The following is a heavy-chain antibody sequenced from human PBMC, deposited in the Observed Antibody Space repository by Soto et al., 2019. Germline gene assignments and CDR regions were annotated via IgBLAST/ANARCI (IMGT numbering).Heavy chain of an antibody. V-gene: IGHV3-48*01. D-gene: IGHD3-16*02. CDR2: ISTDGGAI. CDR1: GFAFSTYA. J-gene: IGHJ4*02. CDR3: ARLHGPRYLGY. Sequence: PGGSLRLSCVASGFAFSTYAVTWVRQAPGKGLEWVSYISTDGGAIYYADSVRGRFTMSRDNAKNSLYLQMNSLRAEDTAIYYCARLHGPRYLGYWGQGTLVTVSS.